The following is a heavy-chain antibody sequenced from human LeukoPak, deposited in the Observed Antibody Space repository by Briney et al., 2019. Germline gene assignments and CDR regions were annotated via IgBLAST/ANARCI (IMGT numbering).Heavy chain of an antibody. D-gene: IGHD3-10*01. J-gene: IGHJ5*02. Sequence: SETLSLTCAVYGGSLSGYYWSWIRQPPGKGLEWIGEINHSGSTNYNPSLKSRVTISVDTSKNQFSLKLSSVTAADTAVYYCARALLWFGEFPNWFDPWGQGTLVTVSS. CDR3: ARALLWFGEFPNWFDP. V-gene: IGHV4-34*01. CDR1: GGSLSGYY. CDR2: INHSGST.